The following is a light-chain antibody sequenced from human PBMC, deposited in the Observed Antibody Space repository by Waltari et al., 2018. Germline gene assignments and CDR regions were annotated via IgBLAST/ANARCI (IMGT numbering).Light chain of an antibody. CDR2: GVT. J-gene: IGLJ1*01. CDR1: SSDVGGYNA. CDR3: CSWTSRNTYV. Sequence: QSALTQPASVSGSPGQSIAIFCPRGSSDVGGYNAFPWYQQHPGKAPRLMIFGVTNRPSGVSNRFSGSKSGNTASLTISGLQTEDEADYYCCSWTSRNTYVFGTGTKVTVL. V-gene: IGLV2-14*01.